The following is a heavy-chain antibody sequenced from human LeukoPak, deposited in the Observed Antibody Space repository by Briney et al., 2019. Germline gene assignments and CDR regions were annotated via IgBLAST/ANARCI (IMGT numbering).Heavy chain of an antibody. Sequence: SETLSLTCAVYGGSFSGYYWSWIRQPPGKGLEWIGEINHGGSTNYNPSLKSRATISVDTSKNQFSLKLSSVTAADTAVYYCATENIVVVPAAAYNWFDPWGQGTLVTVSS. D-gene: IGHD2-2*01. V-gene: IGHV4-34*01. CDR1: GGSFSGYY. CDR3: ATENIVVVPAAAYNWFDP. CDR2: INHGGST. J-gene: IGHJ5*02.